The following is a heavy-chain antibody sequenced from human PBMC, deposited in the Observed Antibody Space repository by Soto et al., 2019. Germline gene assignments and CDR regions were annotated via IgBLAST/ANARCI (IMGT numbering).Heavy chain of an antibody. CDR2: LFYSGST. D-gene: IGHD6-13*01. CDR3: ARGLAAAGLFGFGP. V-gene: IGHV4-31*03. Sequence: SETLSLTCTVSGGSISSDGSYWSLIRQHPGKGLEWIGCLFYSGSTYYNPSLKSRVTISVDTSKNQFSLKLSSVTAADTAVYYCARGLAAAGLFGFGPWGQGTLVTVSS. J-gene: IGHJ5*02. CDR1: GGSISSDGSY.